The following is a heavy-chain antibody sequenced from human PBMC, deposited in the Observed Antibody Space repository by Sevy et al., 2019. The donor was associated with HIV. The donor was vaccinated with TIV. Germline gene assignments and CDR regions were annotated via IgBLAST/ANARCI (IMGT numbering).Heavy chain of an antibody. Sequence: GGSLRLSCAASGFNLNNHWMSWVRQAPEKGLEWVANIKQDGSEKYYVDSLKGRFTISRDNANNSLSLQIDGLRAEDTAVYYCARLPTGLHSLNYLLSTYFDSWGQGTLVTVSS. D-gene: IGHD4-4*01. CDR1: GFNLNNHW. V-gene: IGHV3-7*01. J-gene: IGHJ4*02. CDR2: IKQDGSEK. CDR3: ARLPTGLHSLNYLLSTYFDS.